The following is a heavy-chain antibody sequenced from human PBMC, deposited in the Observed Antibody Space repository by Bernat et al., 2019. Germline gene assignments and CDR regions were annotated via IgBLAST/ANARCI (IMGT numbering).Heavy chain of an antibody. D-gene: IGHD3-3*01. Sequence: QVQLVQSGAEVKKPGSSVKVSCKASGGTFSSYAISWVRQAPGQGLEWMGGIIPIFGTANYAQKFQGRVTITADESTSTAYMELSSLRSEDTAVYYCARAPFGLTIFGVEYMDVWGKGTTVTVSS. CDR1: GGTFSSYA. CDR2: IIPIFGTA. CDR3: ARAPFGLTIFGVEYMDV. J-gene: IGHJ6*03. V-gene: IGHV1-69*01.